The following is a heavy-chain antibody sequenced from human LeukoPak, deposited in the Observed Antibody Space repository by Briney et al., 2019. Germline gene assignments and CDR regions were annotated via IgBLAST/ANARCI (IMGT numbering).Heavy chain of an antibody. Sequence: KPSETLSLTCTVSGYSISSGYYWGWIRQPPGKGLEWIGSIYHSGSTYYNPSLKSRVTISVDTSKNQFSLKLSSVTAADTAVYYCARDLWFHDYGDYVGYWGQGTLVTVSS. CDR1: GYSISSGYY. CDR2: IYHSGST. CDR3: ARDLWFHDYGDYVGY. V-gene: IGHV4-38-2*02. J-gene: IGHJ4*02. D-gene: IGHD4-17*01.